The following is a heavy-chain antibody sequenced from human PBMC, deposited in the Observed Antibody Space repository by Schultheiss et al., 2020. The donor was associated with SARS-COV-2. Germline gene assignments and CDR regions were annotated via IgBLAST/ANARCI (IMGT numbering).Heavy chain of an antibody. D-gene: IGHD2-2*01. CDR3: ANLCSSTSCYDH. J-gene: IGHJ5*02. CDR1: GFTFRNYW. V-gene: IGHV3-74*01. CDR2: INSDGSAS. Sequence: GGSLRLSCAASGFTFRNYWMHWVRQIPGKGLVWVSRINSDGSASSYADSVKGRFTVSRDNAGNTLYLQMNNLRVEDTAVYYCANLCSSTSCYDHWGQGTLVTVSS.